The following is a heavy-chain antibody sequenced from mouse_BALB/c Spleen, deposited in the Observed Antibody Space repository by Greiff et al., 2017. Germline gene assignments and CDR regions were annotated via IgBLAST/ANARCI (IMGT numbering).Heavy chain of an antibody. CDR1: GFAFSSYD. Sequence: EVKVVESGGGLVKPGGSLKLSCAASGFAFSSYDMSWVRQTPEKRLEWVAYISSGGGSTYYPDTAKGRFTISRDNAKNTLYLQMSSLKSEDTAMYYCARHEVRGDYYAMDYWGQGTSVTVSS. CDR3: ARHEVRGDYYAMDY. CDR2: ISSGGGST. J-gene: IGHJ4*01. V-gene: IGHV5-12-1*01. D-gene: IGHD2-14*01.